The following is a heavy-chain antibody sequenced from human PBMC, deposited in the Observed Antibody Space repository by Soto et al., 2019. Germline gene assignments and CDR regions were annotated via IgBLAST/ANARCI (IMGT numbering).Heavy chain of an antibody. CDR3: ARDGDVQWLPQAGGFDY. V-gene: IGHV3-30-3*01. CDR2: ISYDGSNK. Sequence: QVQLVESGGGVVQPGRSLRLSCAASGFTFSSYAMHWVRQAPGKGLEWVAVISYDGSNKYYADSVKGRFTISRDNSKNTLYLQMNSLRAEDTAVYYCARDGDVQWLPQAGGFDYWGQGTLVTVSS. CDR1: GFTFSSYA. D-gene: IGHD6-19*01. J-gene: IGHJ4*02.